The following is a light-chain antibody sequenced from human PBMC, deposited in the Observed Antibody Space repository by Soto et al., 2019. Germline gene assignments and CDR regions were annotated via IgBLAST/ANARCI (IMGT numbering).Light chain of an antibody. CDR2: EVS. CDR1: SSDVGGYNY. CDR3: SSYTSSRTDVV. Sequence: QSALTQPASVSGSPGQSITISCTGTSSDVGGYNYVSWYQQHPGKAPKLMIYEVSNRPSGVSNRFSGSKSGNTASLTISGLQAEDEADYYCSSYTSSRTDVVVGGGTKLTVL. J-gene: IGLJ2*01. V-gene: IGLV2-14*01.